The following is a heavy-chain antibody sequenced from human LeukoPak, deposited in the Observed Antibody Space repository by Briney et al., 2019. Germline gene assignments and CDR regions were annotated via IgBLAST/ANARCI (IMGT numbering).Heavy chain of an antibody. D-gene: IGHD2-8*01. V-gene: IGHV4-34*01. Sequence: PSETLSFTCAVYGGSFSGYYWSWIRQPPGKGLEWIGEINHSGSTNYNPSLKSRVTISVDTSKNQFSLKLSSVTAADTAVYYCARGGYCTNGVCWYYYMDVWGKGTTVTVSS. CDR2: INHSGST. J-gene: IGHJ6*03. CDR1: GGSFSGYY. CDR3: ARGGYCTNGVCWYYYMDV.